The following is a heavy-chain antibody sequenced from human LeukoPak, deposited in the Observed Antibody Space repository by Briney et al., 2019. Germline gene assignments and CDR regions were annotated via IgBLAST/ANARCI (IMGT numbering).Heavy chain of an antibody. J-gene: IGHJ3*02. V-gene: IGHV4-4*02. D-gene: IGHD3-22*01. CDR1: GGSISSSNW. CDR2: IYHSGST. Sequence: SETLSLTCAVSGGSISSSNWWSWVRQPPGKGLEWIGEIYHSGSTNYNPSLKSRVTISVDKSKNQFSLKLSSVTAADTAVYYCARVRYYYDSSGLDAFDIWGQGTMVTVSS. CDR3: ARVRYYYDSSGLDAFDI.